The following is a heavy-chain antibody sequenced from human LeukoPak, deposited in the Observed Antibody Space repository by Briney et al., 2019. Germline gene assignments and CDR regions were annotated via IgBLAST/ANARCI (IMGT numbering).Heavy chain of an antibody. CDR3: ASYSETYSAFEI. CDR2: IFYNGSP. CDR1: GGSITNTNDY. J-gene: IGHJ3*02. Sequence: SETLSLTCTASGGSITNTNDYWGWVRQSPGRGLEWLGNIFYNGSPYYNPSLKSRVAISVDTSKNHFSLTLNAVTAADTAVYYFASYSETYSAFEIWGQGTQVTVSS. V-gene: IGHV4-39*07. D-gene: IGHD1-26*01.